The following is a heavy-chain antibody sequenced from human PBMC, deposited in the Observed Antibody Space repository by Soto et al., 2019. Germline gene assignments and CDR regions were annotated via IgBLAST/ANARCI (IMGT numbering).Heavy chain of an antibody. D-gene: IGHD3-22*01. J-gene: IGHJ4*01. CDR1: GFTFSNAR. V-gene: IGHV3-15*07. CDR2: IKSKTDGGTT. Sequence: GGTLRLSCAASGFTFSNARINWVRQTPGKGLEWVGRIKSKTDGGTTDYAEPVKGRFAISRDDSNNMVYLQMNSLKIEDTAVYYCTTDSYSTIIIVRFDYWGHGTLVTVSS. CDR3: TTDSYSTIIIVRFDY.